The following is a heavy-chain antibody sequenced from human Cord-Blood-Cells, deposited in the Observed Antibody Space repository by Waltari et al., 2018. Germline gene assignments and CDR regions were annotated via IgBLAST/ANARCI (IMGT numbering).Heavy chain of an antibody. J-gene: IGHJ1*01. CDR3: ARGGELEYFQH. CDR2: INHSGST. Sequence: QVQLQQWGAGLLKPSETLSLTCAVYGGSFSGYYWSWIRQPPGKGLEWIGEINHSGSTNYNPSLKSRVTISVDTSKNQFSLKLSSVTAADTAVYYCARGGELEYFQHWGQGTLVTVSS. D-gene: IGHD1-26*01. CDR1: GGSFSGYY. V-gene: IGHV4-34*01.